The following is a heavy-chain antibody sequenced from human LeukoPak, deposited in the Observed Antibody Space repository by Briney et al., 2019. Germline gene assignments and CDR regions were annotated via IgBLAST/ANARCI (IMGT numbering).Heavy chain of an antibody. D-gene: IGHD6-13*01. CDR1: GFTFSTDW. CDR3: ARVIEGIAAAGTYYYYYGMDV. CDR2: INNDGEKT. J-gene: IGHJ6*02. V-gene: IGHV3-74*01. Sequence: GGSLRLSCVVSGFTFSTDWMDWGRQAPGKGLVWVSRINNDGEKTTYADSVKGRFTISRDNAKKTLFLQMNRLTAEHTAVYSCARVIEGIAAAGTYYYYYGMDVWGQGTTVTVSS.